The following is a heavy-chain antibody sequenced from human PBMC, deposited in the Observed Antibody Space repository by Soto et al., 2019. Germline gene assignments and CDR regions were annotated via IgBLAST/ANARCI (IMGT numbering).Heavy chain of an antibody. CDR1: GYTFTSYG. J-gene: IGHJ3*02. D-gene: IGHD2-2*01. V-gene: IGHV1-18*01. CDR3: ARVGGWYCSSTSCYELGAFDI. Sequence: GASVKVSCKASGYTFTSYGISWVRQAPGQGLEWMGWISAYNGNTNYAQKLQGRVTMTTDTSTSTAYMELRSLRSDDTAVYYCARVGGWYCSSTSCYELGAFDIWGQGTMVTVSS. CDR2: ISAYNGNT.